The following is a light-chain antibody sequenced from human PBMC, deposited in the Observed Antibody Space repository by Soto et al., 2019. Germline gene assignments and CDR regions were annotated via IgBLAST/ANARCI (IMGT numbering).Light chain of an antibody. CDR2: DDN. CDR1: SSNIGAGYD. V-gene: IGLV1-40*01. CDR3: QSYDSSLSGYV. Sequence: QSVLAQPPSVSGAPGQRVTISCTGSSSNIGAGYDLHWYQQLPGTAPKLLIYDDNTRPSGVPDRFSGSKSGTSASLAITGLQAEDEADYYCQSYDSSLSGYVFGTGTKVTVL. J-gene: IGLJ1*01.